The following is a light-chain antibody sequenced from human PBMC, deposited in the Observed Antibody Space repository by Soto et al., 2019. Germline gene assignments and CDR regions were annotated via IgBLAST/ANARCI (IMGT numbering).Light chain of an antibody. J-gene: IGKJ4*01. CDR3: QQSYSTPN. V-gene: IGKV1-39*01. Sequence: DIQMMQSPSSLSASVGDRVTITCRASQSVRTYLNWYQQKPGKAPNLLIYGVSTLHSGVPSRFIGAGSGTDFTLTISGLQPEDFATYYCQQSYSTPNFGGGTKVEIK. CDR1: QSVRTY. CDR2: GVS.